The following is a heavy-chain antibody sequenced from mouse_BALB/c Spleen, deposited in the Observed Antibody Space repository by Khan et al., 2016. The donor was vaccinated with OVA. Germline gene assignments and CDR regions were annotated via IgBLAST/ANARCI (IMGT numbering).Heavy chain of an antibody. Sequence: QVQLQQPGAELVRPGTSVKVSCKASGYSFNDYLIDWVKQRPGQGLEWIGVIHPGSGDTHYNEKFQGKANLTADKSSSTAYMQLRSLTSDDSSIYCCSRGGYGSLAYWDHGTLVTVPP. CDR3: SRGGYGSLAY. J-gene: IGHJ3*01. V-gene: IGHV1-54*01. CDR1: GYSFNDYL. CDR2: IHPGSGDT. D-gene: IGHD1-1*02.